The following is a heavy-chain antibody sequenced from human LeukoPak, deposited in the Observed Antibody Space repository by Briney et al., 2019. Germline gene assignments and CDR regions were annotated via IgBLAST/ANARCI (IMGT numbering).Heavy chain of an antibody. Sequence: ASVKVSCNASGYTFTAYYMYWVRQAPGQGLECMGRINPNSGGTNYAQKFQGRVTMTRDTSISTAYMELSRLRSDDTAVYYCATSSEGGYSYGSDIDYWGQGTLVTVSS. CDR2: INPNSGGT. V-gene: IGHV1-2*06. J-gene: IGHJ4*02. CDR3: ATSSEGGYSYGSDIDY. CDR1: GYTFTAYY. D-gene: IGHD5-18*01.